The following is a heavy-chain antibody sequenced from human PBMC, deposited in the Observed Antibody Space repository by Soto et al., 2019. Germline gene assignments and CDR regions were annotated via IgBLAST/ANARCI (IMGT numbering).Heavy chain of an antibody. D-gene: IGHD5-12*01. CDR3: ARGGGYDENYYYYYMDV. CDR2: INAGNGDT. CDR1: GYTFPNYA. Sequence: ASVKVSCKSSGYTFPNYAMHWVRQAPGQRLEWMGWINAGNGDTKYSQKFQGRVTITRDTSARTAYMELSSLRSEDTAVYYCARGGGYDENYYYYYMDVWGKGTTVTVSS. J-gene: IGHJ6*03. V-gene: IGHV1-3*01.